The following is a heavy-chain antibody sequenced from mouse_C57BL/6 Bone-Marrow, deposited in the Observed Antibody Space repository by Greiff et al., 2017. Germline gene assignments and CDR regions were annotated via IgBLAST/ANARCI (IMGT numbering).Heavy chain of an antibody. CDR2: ISDGGSYT. V-gene: IGHV5-4*03. CDR3: ASSIYYDYSCPFAY. Sequence: EVMLVESGGGLVKPGGSLKLSCAASGFTFSSYAMSWVRQTPEKRLEWVATISDGGSYTYYPDNVKGRFTISRDNAKNNLYLQMSHLKSEDTAMYYCASSIYYDYSCPFAYWGQGTLVTVSA. CDR1: GFTFSSYA. D-gene: IGHD2-4*01. J-gene: IGHJ3*01.